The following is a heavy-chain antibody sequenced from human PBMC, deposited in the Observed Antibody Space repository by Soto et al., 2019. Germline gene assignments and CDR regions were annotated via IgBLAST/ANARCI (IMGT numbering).Heavy chain of an antibody. CDR1: GYNFAVYW. D-gene: IGHD1-1*01. Sequence: GESLKISCKASGYNFAVYWIGWVRQMPGKGLEWMGMIYPGDSDTRYSPSFQGQVTISVDKSISTAYLQWSSLKASDTAMYYCARGWKVAGDAFDIWGQGTMVTVSS. CDR3: ARGWKVAGDAFDI. J-gene: IGHJ3*02. CDR2: IYPGDSDT. V-gene: IGHV5-51*01.